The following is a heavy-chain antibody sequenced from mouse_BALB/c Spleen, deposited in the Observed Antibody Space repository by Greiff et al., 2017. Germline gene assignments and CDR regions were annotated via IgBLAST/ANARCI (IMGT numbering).Heavy chain of an antibody. V-gene: IGHV5-17*02. J-gene: IGHJ4*01. CDR1: GFTFSSFG. CDR3: ARSRHAMDY. CDR2: ISSGSSTI. Sequence: EVMLVESGGGLVQPGGSRKLSCAASGFTFSSFGMHWVRQAPEKGLEWVAYISSGSSTIYYADTVKGRFTISRDNPKNTLFLQMTSLRSEDTAMYYCARSRHAMDYWGQGTSVTVSS.